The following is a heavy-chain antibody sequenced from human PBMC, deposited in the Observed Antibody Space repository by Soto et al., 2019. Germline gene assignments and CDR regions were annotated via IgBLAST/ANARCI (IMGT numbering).Heavy chain of an antibody. CDR3: ARDVASYDYGDFYGMDV. J-gene: IGHJ6*02. D-gene: IGHD4-17*01. CDR1: GFTFGDYT. V-gene: IGHV3-49*03. CDR2: IRSKAYGGTT. Sequence: GGSLRLSCTASGFTFGDYTMAWFRQAPGGGLEWVSFIRSKAYGGTTEYAASVKGRFTISRDDSKSIAYLQMNRLQSEDAAVYYCARDVASYDYGDFYGMDVWGQGTTVTVSS.